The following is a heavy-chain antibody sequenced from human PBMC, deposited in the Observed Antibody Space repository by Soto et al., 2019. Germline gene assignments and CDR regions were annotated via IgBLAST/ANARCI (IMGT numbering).Heavy chain of an antibody. Sequence: SVKVSCKASGGTFSSYAISWVRQAPGQGLEWMGGIMPIFGTANYAQKFQGRVTITADESTTTAYMELSSLRSEDTAVYYCARDLKRYYDSSGYGYYYYGMDVWGQGTTVTVSS. J-gene: IGHJ6*02. CDR2: IMPIFGTA. CDR1: GGTFSSYA. D-gene: IGHD3-22*01. CDR3: ARDLKRYYDSSGYGYYYYGMDV. V-gene: IGHV1-69*13.